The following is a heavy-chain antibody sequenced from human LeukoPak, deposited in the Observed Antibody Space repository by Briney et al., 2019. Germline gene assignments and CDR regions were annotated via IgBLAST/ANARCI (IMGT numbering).Heavy chain of an antibody. J-gene: IGHJ4*02. Sequence: ASAKVSCKVSGYTPTELTMHWVRHAPGKGLEWMGGFDPEDGETIYAQKFQGRVTMTEDTSTDTAYMELSSLRSEDTAVYYCATDFLSGYNPKYLWGSLDYWGQGTLVTVSS. CDR3: ATDFLSGYNPKYLWGSLDY. CDR1: GYTPTELT. D-gene: IGHD3-16*01. V-gene: IGHV1-24*01. CDR2: FDPEDGET.